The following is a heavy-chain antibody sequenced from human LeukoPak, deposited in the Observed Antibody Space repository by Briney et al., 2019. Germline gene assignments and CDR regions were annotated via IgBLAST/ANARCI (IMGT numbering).Heavy chain of an antibody. J-gene: IGHJ3*02. CDR2: INNDGSIT. CDR1: EFTISRYW. CDR3: ARGWNTTPRSGFDI. V-gene: IGHV3-74*01. Sequence: GGSLRLSCAASEFTISRYWMHWVRQAPGKGLVWVSNINNDGSITTYADSVKGRFTISRDNFKNTLFLQMNSLGAEDTALYYCARGWNTTPRSGFDIWGLGTMVTVSS. D-gene: IGHD1/OR15-1a*01.